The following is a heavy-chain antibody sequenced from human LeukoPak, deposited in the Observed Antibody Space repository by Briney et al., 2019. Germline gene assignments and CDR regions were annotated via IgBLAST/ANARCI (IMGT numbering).Heavy chain of an antibody. CDR1: GGTFSSYA. V-gene: IGHV1-69*13. D-gene: IGHD4-23*01. J-gene: IGHJ4*02. CDR3: ARVSNYGGNYDRGGYFDY. CDR2: IIPIFGTA. Sequence: ASVKVSCKASGGTFSSYAISWVRQAPGQGLEWMGGIIPIFGTANYAQKFQGRVTITADESTSTAYMELSSLRSEDTAVYYCARVSNYGGNYDRGGYFDYWGQGTLVTVSS.